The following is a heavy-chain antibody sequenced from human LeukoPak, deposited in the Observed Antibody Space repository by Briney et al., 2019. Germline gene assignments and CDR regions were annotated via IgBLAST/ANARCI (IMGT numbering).Heavy chain of an antibody. D-gene: IGHD6-13*01. J-gene: IGHJ6*02. CDR3: ARDEQQPIRPRYYGMDV. CDR2: ISAYNGNT. V-gene: IGHV1-18*01. Sequence: ASVKVSCKASGYTFTSYGISWVRQAPGQGLEWMGWISAYNGNTNYAQKLQGRVTMTTDTSTSTAYMELRSLRSDDTAVYYCARDEQQPIRPRYYGMDVWGQGTTVTVSS. CDR1: GYTFTSYG.